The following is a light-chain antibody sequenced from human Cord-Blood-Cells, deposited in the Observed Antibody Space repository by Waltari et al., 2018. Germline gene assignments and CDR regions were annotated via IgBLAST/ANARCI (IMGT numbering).Light chain of an antibody. CDR2: KDS. Sequence: SYELSQPPSVSVSPGQTARITCTGDALPKQYAYWYQQEPAQAPGLAIYKDSARPSGIPERFSGSSSGTTVTLTICGFQAEAYGYCYCQSADSSGTYGVFGGGTKLTVL. CDR1: ALPKQY. CDR3: QSADSSGTYGV. V-gene: IGLV3-25*03. J-gene: IGLJ3*02.